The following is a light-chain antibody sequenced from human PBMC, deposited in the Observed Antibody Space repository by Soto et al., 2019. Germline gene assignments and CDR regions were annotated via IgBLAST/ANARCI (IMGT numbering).Light chain of an antibody. CDR1: QSISSY. CDR2: EAT. J-gene: IGKJ5*01. Sequence: DIPMTQSPSSLSASVGDRVTIPCRASQSISSYLNWYQQKPGKAPRLLIYEATNLQSGVPPRFSGSGSGTDFTLTISSLQPEDFATYFCQQANSFPITFGQGTRLEIK. CDR3: QQANSFPIT. V-gene: IGKV1-39*01.